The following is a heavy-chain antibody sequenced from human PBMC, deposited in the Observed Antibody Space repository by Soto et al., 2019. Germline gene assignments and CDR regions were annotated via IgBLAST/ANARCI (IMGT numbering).Heavy chain of an antibody. J-gene: IGHJ4*02. Sequence: QVQLHQWGAGLLKPSETLSLTCAVYGGSFTTYYWSWIRQSPGKGLEWIGEINHSGFTNYNPSLESRVTTSVDKSKNQVSLKLRSVTAADTAIYYCARRYCSDSYCSYFDYWGRGTLVSVSS. CDR1: GGSFTTYY. D-gene: IGHD2-15*01. CDR3: ARRYCSDSYCSYFDY. CDR2: INHSGFT. V-gene: IGHV4-34*01.